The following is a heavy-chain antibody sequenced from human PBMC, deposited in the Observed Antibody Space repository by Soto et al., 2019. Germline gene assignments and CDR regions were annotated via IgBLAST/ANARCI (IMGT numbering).Heavy chain of an antibody. CDR1: RFSFRSYW. Sequence: EAQLVESGGGLVQPGGSLRLSCEASRFSFRSYWMHWVRQAPGKGLVWVSCINSDGSSANYADSVKGRFTISRDNAKNTLYLQMNSLKAEDTATYYCARDWAERRQYYYYGLDVWGQGTTVTVSS. V-gene: IGHV3-74*01. J-gene: IGHJ6*02. CDR3: ARDWAERRQYYYYGLDV. D-gene: IGHD1-1*01. CDR2: INSDGSSA.